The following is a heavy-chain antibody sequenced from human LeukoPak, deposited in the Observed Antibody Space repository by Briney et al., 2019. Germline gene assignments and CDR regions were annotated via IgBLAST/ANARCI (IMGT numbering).Heavy chain of an antibody. V-gene: IGHV1-2*02. CDR3: VRGWGYSSSLDY. J-gene: IGHJ4*02. Sequence: ASVKVSCKASGYTFTSYGISWVRQAPGQGLEWMGWINPNNGGTYYEQKFQGRVTMTRDTSISTAYMELSRLTLDDTAVYFCVRGWGYSSSLDYWGQGTLVTVSS. CDR1: GYTFTSYG. D-gene: IGHD5-12*01. CDR2: INPNNGGT.